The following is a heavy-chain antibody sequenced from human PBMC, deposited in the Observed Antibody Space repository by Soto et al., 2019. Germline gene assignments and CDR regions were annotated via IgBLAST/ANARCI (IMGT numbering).Heavy chain of an antibody. V-gene: IGHV1-18*01. D-gene: IGHD1-20*01. CDR1: GYTFTSYG. Sequence: QVQLVQSGAEVKKPGASVKVSCKASGYTFTSYGISWVRLAPGQGLEWMGWISAYSGNTNYAQRLRGRVTMTKATSPSTAYMELSSLRSDDTAVYYCARDPPNWNNGFDYRGQGTLVTVSS. CDR3: ARDPPNWNNGFDY. J-gene: IGHJ4*02. CDR2: ISAYSGNT.